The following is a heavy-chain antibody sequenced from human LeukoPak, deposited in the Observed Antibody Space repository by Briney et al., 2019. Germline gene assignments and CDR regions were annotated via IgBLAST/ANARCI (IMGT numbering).Heavy chain of an antibody. Sequence: PGGSLRLSCAASGFTFSSYEMNGVRQAPGKGLEWVSYIRSSGSTIYYADSVGGRFTLSRDNAKNSLYLQMNSLRVEDTAIYYCAREVAVTGPPSLDNWGQGTLVTVSS. J-gene: IGHJ4*02. D-gene: IGHD6-19*01. CDR3: AREVAVTGPPSLDN. CDR1: GFTFSSYE. V-gene: IGHV3-48*03. CDR2: IRSSGSTI.